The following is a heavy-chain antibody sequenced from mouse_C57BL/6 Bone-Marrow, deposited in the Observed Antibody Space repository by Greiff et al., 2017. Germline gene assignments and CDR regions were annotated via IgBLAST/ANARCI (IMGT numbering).Heavy chain of an antibody. V-gene: IGHV1-69*01. CDR3: ARNSARATSFAY. CDR1: GYTFTSYW. Sequence: VQLQQPGAELVMPGASVKLSCKASGYTFTSYWMHWVKQRPGQGLEWIGEIDPSDSYTNYNQKFKGKSTLTVDKSSSTAYMQLSSLTSEDSAVYYGARNSARATSFAYWGQGTLVTVSA. CDR2: IDPSDSYT. D-gene: IGHD3-1*01. J-gene: IGHJ3*01.